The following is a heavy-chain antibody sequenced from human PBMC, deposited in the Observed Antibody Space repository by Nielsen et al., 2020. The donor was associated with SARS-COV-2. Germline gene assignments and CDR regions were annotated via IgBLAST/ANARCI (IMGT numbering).Heavy chain of an antibody. J-gene: IGHJ6*02. D-gene: IGHD1-26*01. CDR2: ISYDGSNK. Sequence: IRQPPGKGLEWVAVISYDGSNKYYADSVKGRFTISRDNSKNTLYLQMNSLRAEDTAVYYCAKDQGWELPLYYYYYGMDVWGQGTTVTVSS. CDR3: AKDQGWELPLYYYYYGMDV. V-gene: IGHV3-30*18.